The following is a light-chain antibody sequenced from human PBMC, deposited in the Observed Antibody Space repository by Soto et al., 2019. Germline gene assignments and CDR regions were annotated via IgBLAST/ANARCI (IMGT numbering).Light chain of an antibody. Sequence: DIQMTQSPSTLSASVGDTVTITCRASQNIFTWLAWYQHKPGKAPKLLMYDASILESGVPSRFSGSGSGTDFTLTISSLQSYDFATYYCQQYNSHSFGGGTKVQIK. CDR2: DAS. V-gene: IGKV1-5*01. J-gene: IGKJ4*01. CDR1: QNIFTW. CDR3: QQYNSHS.